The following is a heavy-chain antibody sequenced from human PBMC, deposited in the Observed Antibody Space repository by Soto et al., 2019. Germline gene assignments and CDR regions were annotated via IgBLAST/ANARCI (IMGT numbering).Heavy chain of an antibody. CDR3: ARSFNDWTTYFDY. V-gene: IGHV3-53*01. CDR2: LYTGGSA. D-gene: IGHD3-9*01. J-gene: IGHJ4*02. CDR1: GFSVTDHY. Sequence: GGSLRLSCAASGFSVTDHYMTWVRQSPGKGLEWVSVLYTGGSAYYGDSVKGRFTISRDSSTNTLYLQMNSLKVGDTAFYFCARSFNDWTTYFDYWSEGTLVTVSS.